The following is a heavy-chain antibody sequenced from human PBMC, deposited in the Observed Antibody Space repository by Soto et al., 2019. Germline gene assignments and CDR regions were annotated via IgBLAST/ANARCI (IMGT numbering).Heavy chain of an antibody. CDR1: GFMFSNHG. D-gene: IGHD1-1*01. J-gene: IGHJ4*02. CDR3: VRGDNWNDEASDY. V-gene: IGHV3-33*01. CDR2: IWSDGNNR. Sequence: QVQLVESGGGVVQPGRSLRLSCAAFGFMFSNHGMHWVRQAPGKGLEWVAVIWSDGNNRYYADSVKGRFTISRDNPKNTLYLQMNSLRAEDTAVYYCVRGDNWNDEASDYWGQGTLVTVSS.